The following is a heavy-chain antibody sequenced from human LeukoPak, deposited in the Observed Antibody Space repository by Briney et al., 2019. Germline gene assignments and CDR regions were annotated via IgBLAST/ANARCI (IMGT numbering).Heavy chain of an antibody. CDR1: GYTFTGYY. CDR3: ARDPNADYFDY. J-gene: IGHJ4*02. CDR2: INPNSGGT. V-gene: IGHV1-2*06. Sequence: ASVKVSCKASGYTFTGYYMHWVRQAPGQGLEWMGRINPNSGGTNYAQKFQGRVTMTRDTSIGTAYMELSRLRSDDPAVYYCARDPNADYFDYWGQGTLVTVSS.